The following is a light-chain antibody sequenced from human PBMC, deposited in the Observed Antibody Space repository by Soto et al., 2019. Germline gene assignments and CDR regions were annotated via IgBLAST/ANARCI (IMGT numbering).Light chain of an antibody. V-gene: IGKV3-15*01. CDR2: GAS. J-gene: IGKJ2*01. CDR3: QQYDKWPHT. CDR1: QSLTRN. Sequence: VMTQSPAPLSVSPGERVTLSCRASQSLTRNVAWYQQKPGQAPRVLLYGASARATDIPARFSGSGSGTDYKLTISGLQSDDLAVYYCQQYDKWPHTFGLGTKLEIK.